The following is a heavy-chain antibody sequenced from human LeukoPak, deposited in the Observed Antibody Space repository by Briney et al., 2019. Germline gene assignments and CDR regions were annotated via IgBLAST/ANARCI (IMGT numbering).Heavy chain of an antibody. D-gene: IGHD3-10*01. CDR2: MNPNSGNT. V-gene: IGHV1-8*01. CDR3: ARGLWGQGSGSYYFDY. Sequence: ASVKVSCKASRYTFTSYDINWVRQATGQGLEWMGWMNPNSGNTGYAQKFQGRVTMTRNTSISTAYMELSSLRSEDTAVYYCARGLWGQGSGSYYFDYWGQGTLVTVSS. J-gene: IGHJ4*02. CDR1: RYTFTSYD.